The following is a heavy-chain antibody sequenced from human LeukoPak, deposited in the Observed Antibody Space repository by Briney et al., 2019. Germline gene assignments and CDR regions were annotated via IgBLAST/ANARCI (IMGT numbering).Heavy chain of an antibody. J-gene: IGHJ4*02. V-gene: IGHV3-30-3*01. D-gene: IGHD4-11*01. CDR2: ISYDGSNK. Sequence: GGSLRLSCAASGFTFSSYAMHWVRQAPGKGLEWVAVISYDGSNKYYADSVKGRFTISRDNSKNTLYLQMNGLRAEDTAVYYCARAGVVTTLYYFDYWGQGTLVTVSS. CDR1: GFTFSSYA. CDR3: ARAGVVTTLYYFDY.